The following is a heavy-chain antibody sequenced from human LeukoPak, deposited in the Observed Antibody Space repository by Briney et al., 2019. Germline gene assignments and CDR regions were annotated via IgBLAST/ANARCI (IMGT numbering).Heavy chain of an antibody. CDR3: ARRGEQLEDNDAFDI. CDR1: GYTFTGYY. V-gene: IGHV1-2*02. CDR2: INPNSGGT. J-gene: IGHJ3*02. D-gene: IGHD6-13*01. Sequence: ASVKVSCKASGYTFTGYYMHWVRQAPGQGLEWMGWINPNSGGTNYAQKFQGRVTMTRDTSISTAYMELSRLRSDDTAVYYCARRGEQLEDNDAFDIWGQGTMVTVSS.